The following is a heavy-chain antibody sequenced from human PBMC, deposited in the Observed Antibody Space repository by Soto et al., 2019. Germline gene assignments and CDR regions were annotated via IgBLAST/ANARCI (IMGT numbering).Heavy chain of an antibody. CDR2: IGTAGDT. Sequence: GGSLRLSCAASGFTFSSYDMHWVRQATGKGLEWVSAIGTAGDTYYPGSVKGRFTISRENAKNSLYLQMNSLRAGDTAVYYCARVNGVKTRGGYYYYYYMDVWGKGTTVTVSS. D-gene: IGHD3-16*01. CDR1: GFTFSSYD. J-gene: IGHJ6*03. V-gene: IGHV3-13*01. CDR3: ARVNGVKTRGGYYYYYYMDV.